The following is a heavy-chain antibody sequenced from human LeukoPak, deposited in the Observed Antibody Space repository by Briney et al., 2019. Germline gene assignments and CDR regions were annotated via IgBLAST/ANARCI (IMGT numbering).Heavy chain of an antibody. D-gene: IGHD1-26*01. CDR3: ARKKTGVVGTIGAFDI. Sequence: GGSLRLSCAASGFTFSSYAMNWVRQAPGKGLEWVSAISGNGGSTYYADSAKGRFTISRDNSKNTLFLQMNSLRAEDTAIFYCARKKTGVVGTIGAFDIWGKGTMVTVSS. V-gene: IGHV3-23*01. CDR2: ISGNGGST. CDR1: GFTFSSYA. J-gene: IGHJ3*02.